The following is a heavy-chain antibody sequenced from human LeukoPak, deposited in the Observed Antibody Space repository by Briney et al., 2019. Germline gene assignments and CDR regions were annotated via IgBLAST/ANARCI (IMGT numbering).Heavy chain of an antibody. CDR1: GVSISSSNSY. D-gene: IGHD3/OR15-3a*01. Sequence: SETLSLTCTVSGVSISSSNSYWGWIRQPPGKRLEWIGSIYYTGNTYYDASLKSRVTISIDTSKNQISLRLTSVTATDTAMYYCARQTGSGLFTLPGGQGTLVTVSS. J-gene: IGHJ4*02. CDR3: ARQTGSGLFTLP. V-gene: IGHV4-39*01. CDR2: IYYTGNT.